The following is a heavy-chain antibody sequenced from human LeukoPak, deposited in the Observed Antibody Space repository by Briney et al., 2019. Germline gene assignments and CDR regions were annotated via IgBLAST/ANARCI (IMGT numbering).Heavy chain of an antibody. CDR1: GGSFSGYY. J-gene: IGHJ6*02. CDR3: ARDSSGWYLHYYYGMDV. Sequence: SSETLSPTCAVYGGSFSGYYWSWIRQPPGKGLEWIGEINHSGSTNYNPSLKSRVTISVDTSKNQFSLKLSSVTAADTAVYYCARDSSGWYLHYYYGMDVWGQGTTVTVSS. D-gene: IGHD6-19*01. V-gene: IGHV4-34*01. CDR2: INHSGST.